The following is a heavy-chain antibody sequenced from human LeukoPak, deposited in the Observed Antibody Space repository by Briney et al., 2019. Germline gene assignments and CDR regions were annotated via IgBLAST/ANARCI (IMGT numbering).Heavy chain of an antibody. V-gene: IGHV4-4*07. J-gene: IGHJ4*02. CDR2: IYTSGTT. CDR3: AAVYGDYVAY. Sequence: PETLSLTCTVSSGSISIYYWSWIRQPAGKGLELIGRIYTSGTTNSNPSLKSRVTMSIDAPKNQCSLKLSSETAADTAVYYGAAVYGDYVAYWGQGTLVTVSS. D-gene: IGHD4-17*01. CDR1: SGSISIYY.